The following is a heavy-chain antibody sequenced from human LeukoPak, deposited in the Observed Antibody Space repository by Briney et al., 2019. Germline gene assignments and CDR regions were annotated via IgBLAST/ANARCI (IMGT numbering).Heavy chain of an antibody. CDR2: TYYESKWNT. Sequence: SQTLSLTCAISGDSLSTNNFAWNWIRQSPSRGLEWLGRTYYESKWNTDYAVSLKSRITINSDTSKNQFSLQLDSVTPEDTAVYYCARGCYSTFDYWDQGTLVTVSS. V-gene: IGHV6-1*01. J-gene: IGHJ4*02. CDR3: ARGCYSTFDY. D-gene: IGHD5-18*01. CDR1: GDSLSTNNFA.